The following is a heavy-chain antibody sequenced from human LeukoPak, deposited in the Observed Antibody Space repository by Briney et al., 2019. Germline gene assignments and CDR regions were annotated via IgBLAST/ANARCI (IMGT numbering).Heavy chain of an antibody. CDR1: GGSISSSSYY. Sequence: SETLSLTCTVSGGSISSSSYYWGWVRQPPGKGLEWVGTIFYRGSTFYNPSLKSRVTISVDTSKNQFSLKLSSVAAADTAVYSCARITGTPTHFDYWGQGTLVTVPS. J-gene: IGHJ4*02. D-gene: IGHD1-20*01. V-gene: IGHV4-39*01. CDR3: ARITGTPTHFDY. CDR2: IFYRGST.